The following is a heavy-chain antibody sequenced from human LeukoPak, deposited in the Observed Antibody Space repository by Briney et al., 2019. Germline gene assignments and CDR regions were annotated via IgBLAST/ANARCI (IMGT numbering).Heavy chain of an antibody. J-gene: IGHJ4*02. CDR1: GGTFSSYA. Sequence: SVKVSCKASGGTFSSYAISWVRQAPGQGLEWMGGITPIFGTANYAQKFQGRVTITADESTSTAYMELSSLRSEDTAVYYCARDDYSNYGWFDYWGQGTLVTVSS. V-gene: IGHV1-69*13. D-gene: IGHD4-11*01. CDR3: ARDDYSNYGWFDY. CDR2: ITPIFGTA.